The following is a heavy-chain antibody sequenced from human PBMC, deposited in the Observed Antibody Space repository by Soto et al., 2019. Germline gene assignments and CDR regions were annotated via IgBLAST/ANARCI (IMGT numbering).Heavy chain of an antibody. CDR1: GFTFSSYA. V-gene: IGHV3-23*01. J-gene: IGHJ6*02. CDR2: ISGSGGST. CDR3: AKARRYFDRLLTGYGMDV. D-gene: IGHD3-9*01. Sequence: EVQLLESGGGLVQPGGSLRLSCAASGFTFSSYAMSWVRQAPGKGLEWVSAISGSGGSTYYADSVKGRFTISRDNSKNTLYLQMNSLRAEDTAVYYCAKARRYFDRLLTGYGMDVWGQGTTVTVSS.